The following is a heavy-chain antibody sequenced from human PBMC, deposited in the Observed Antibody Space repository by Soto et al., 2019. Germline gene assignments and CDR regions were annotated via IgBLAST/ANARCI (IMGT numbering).Heavy chain of an antibody. CDR3: ARYAEGGSGSYYNNWFDH. V-gene: IGHV4-39*01. CDR2: IYYSGST. CDR1: GGSISSSSYY. Sequence: SETLSLTCTVSGGSISSSSYYWGWIRQPPGKGLEWIGSIYYSGSTYYNPSLKSRVTISVDTSKDKFSLKLSSVTAADTAVYYSARYAEGGSGSYYNNWFDHWGQGTLVTVSS. D-gene: IGHD3-10*01. J-gene: IGHJ5*02.